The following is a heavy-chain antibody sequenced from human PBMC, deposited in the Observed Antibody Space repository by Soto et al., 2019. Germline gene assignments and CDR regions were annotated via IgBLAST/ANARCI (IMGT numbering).Heavy chain of an antibody. CDR3: ARRGLQVSGWFEKGVYFDY. Sequence: PSETLSLTCAVSSGSISSSNWWSWVRQPPGKGMEWIGEIYHSGSTNYNPSLKSRVTISVDKSKNQFSLKLSSVTAADTAVYYCARRGLQVSGWFEKGVYFDYWGQGTLVTVS. CDR1: SGSISSSNW. CDR2: IYHSGST. V-gene: IGHV4-4*02. J-gene: IGHJ4*02. D-gene: IGHD6-19*01.